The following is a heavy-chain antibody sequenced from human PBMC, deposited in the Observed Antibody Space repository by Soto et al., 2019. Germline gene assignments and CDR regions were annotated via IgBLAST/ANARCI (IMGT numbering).Heavy chain of an antibody. CDR1: GGSITRNNHY. V-gene: IGHV4-39*01. CDR2: ILYSGST. CDR3: ARLGSSGWYQGSYFDY. J-gene: IGHJ4*02. Sequence: QLQLQESGPGLVKPSETLSLTCTVSGGSITRNNHYWGWIRQSPGKGLEWIGNILYSGSTNYNPYLKSRITISVETYKNQFYLKMSSVTAADTAVYYCARLGSSGWYQGSYFDYWGQGTLVTVSS. D-gene: IGHD6-19*01.